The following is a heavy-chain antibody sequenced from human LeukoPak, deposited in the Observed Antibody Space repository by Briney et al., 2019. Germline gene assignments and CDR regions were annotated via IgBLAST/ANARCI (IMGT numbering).Heavy chain of an antibody. D-gene: IGHD6-13*01. V-gene: IGHV3-23*01. CDR1: GLTFSSYS. CDR2: ISGGGGGT. Sequence: PGGSLRLSCAASGLTFSSYSMNWVRQAPGQGLEWVSSISGGGGGTYYANSVKGRFTISRDNSKSTLYLQMNGLRAEDTAVYYSAKISTSIAAAGAMDNWGQGTLVTVSS. CDR3: AKISTSIAAAGAMDN. J-gene: IGHJ4*02.